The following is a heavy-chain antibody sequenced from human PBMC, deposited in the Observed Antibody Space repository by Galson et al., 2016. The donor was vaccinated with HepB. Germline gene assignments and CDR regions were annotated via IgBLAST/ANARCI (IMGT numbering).Heavy chain of an antibody. CDR2: IYYIWTT. Sequence: TLSLTCTVSGGSISSGDYYWNWIRQHPGKGLEWIGFIYYIWTTYYNPSLKSRVTMSVDTSKNQFSLNLSSVTAADTAVYYCARESKNTVTLGAFDIWGQGTMVKVSS. J-gene: IGHJ3*02. D-gene: IGHD4-11*01. CDR1: GGSISSGDYY. V-gene: IGHV4-31*03. CDR3: ARESKNTVTLGAFDI.